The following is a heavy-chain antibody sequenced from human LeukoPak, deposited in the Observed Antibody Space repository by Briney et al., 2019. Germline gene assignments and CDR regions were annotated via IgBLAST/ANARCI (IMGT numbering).Heavy chain of an antibody. CDR2: IYTSGNT. Sequence: SQTLSLTCTVSGGSISSGSYYWSWIRQPAGTGLEWIGRIYTSGNTNYNPSLKSRVTISVDTSKNQFSLKLSSVTAADTAVYYCARDYYGSSAYQYYFDYWGQGALVTVSS. CDR3: ARDYYGSSAYQYYFDY. J-gene: IGHJ4*02. D-gene: IGHD3-22*01. V-gene: IGHV4-61*02. CDR1: GGSISSGSYY.